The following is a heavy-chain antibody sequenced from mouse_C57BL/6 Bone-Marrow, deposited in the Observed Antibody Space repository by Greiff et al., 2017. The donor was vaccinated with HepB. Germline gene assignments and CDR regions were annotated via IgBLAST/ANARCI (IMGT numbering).Heavy chain of an antibody. Sequence: QVHVKQPGAELVRPGSSVKLSCKASGYTFTSYWMDWVKQRPGQGLEWIGNIYPSDSETHYNQKFKDKATLTVEKSSSTAYMQLSSLTSEDSAVYYCARERGFTTVVAMDYWGQGTSVTVSS. CDR3: ARERGFTTVVAMDY. D-gene: IGHD1-1*01. CDR1: GYTFTSYW. V-gene: IGHV1-61*01. CDR2: IYPSDSET. J-gene: IGHJ4*01.